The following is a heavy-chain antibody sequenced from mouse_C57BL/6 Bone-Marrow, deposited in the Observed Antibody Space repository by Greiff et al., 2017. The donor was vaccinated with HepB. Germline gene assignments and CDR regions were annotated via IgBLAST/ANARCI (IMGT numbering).Heavy chain of an antibody. V-gene: IGHV1-80*01. CDR1: GYAFSSYW. D-gene: IGHD3-3*01. Sequence: QVQLKQSGAELVKPGASVKISCKASGYAFSSYWMNWVKQRPGKGLEWIGQIYPGDGDTNYNGKFKGKATLTADKSSSTAYMQLSSLTSEDSAVYFCAKKRTGRGAMDYWGQGTSVTVSS. CDR3: AKKRTGRGAMDY. CDR2: IYPGDGDT. J-gene: IGHJ4*01.